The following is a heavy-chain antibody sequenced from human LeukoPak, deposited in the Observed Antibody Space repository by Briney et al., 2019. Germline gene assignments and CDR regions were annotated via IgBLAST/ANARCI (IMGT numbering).Heavy chain of an antibody. CDR3: ARWIPLYTTGTRDY. Sequence: SETLSLTCAISDEPFSGYYWGWIRQPPGKGLEWIGSIYHSGSTYYNPSLKSRVTISVDTSKNQFSLKLSSVTAADTAVYYCARWIPLYTTGTRDYWGQGTPVTVSS. D-gene: IGHD4-17*01. J-gene: IGHJ4*02. CDR1: DEPFSGYY. CDR2: IYHSGST. V-gene: IGHV4-38-2*01.